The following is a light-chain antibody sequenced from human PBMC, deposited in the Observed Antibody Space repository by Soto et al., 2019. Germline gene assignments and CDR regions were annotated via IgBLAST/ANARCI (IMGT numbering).Light chain of an antibody. Sequence: QSVLTQPPSVSGAPGQRVTISCTGSSSNIGAPFDVHWYQQLPGTAPKLLIYGNNNRPSGVPDRFSGSKSGTSASLAITGLQADDEVIYYCQSYASSLSAVVFGGGTKLTVL. CDR2: GNN. CDR1: SSNIGAPFD. J-gene: IGLJ2*01. CDR3: QSYASSLSAVV. V-gene: IGLV1-40*01.